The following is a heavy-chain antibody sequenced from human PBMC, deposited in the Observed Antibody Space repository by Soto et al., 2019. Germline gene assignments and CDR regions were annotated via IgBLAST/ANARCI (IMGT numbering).Heavy chain of an antibody. V-gene: IGHV4-59*01. D-gene: IGHD1-26*01. CDR1: GGSISSYY. Sequence: SETLSLTCTVSGGSISSYYWNWIRQPPGKGLEWIGYIYYSGSTNYNPSLKSRVTISVDTSKNQCSLKLSSVTAADTAVYYCASHSDGVGATTGYYYGMDVWGQGTT. CDR3: ASHSDGVGATTGYYYGMDV. CDR2: IYYSGST. J-gene: IGHJ6*02.